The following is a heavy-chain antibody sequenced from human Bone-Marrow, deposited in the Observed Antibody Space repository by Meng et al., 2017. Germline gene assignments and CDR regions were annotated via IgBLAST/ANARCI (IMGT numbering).Heavy chain of an antibody. V-gene: IGHV1-69*06. CDR2: IIPIFGTA. D-gene: IGHD5-18*01. CDR3: AREGYSYGLVGIFDY. J-gene: IGHJ4*02. CDR1: GGTFSSYA. Sequence: QGLPVASCEAVNAARYAVKFPCQASGGTFSSYAISWVRQAPEQGVAWMRGIIPIFGTADYAQQFQDRVTITADKSTSTAYMELSSLRSDDTAVYYCAREGYSYGLVGIFDYWGQGTLVTVSS.